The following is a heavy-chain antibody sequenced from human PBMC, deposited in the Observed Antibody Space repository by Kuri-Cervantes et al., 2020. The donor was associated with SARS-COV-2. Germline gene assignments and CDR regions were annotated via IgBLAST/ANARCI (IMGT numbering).Heavy chain of an antibody. J-gene: IGHJ6*03. CDR2: ISSSGSTI. D-gene: IGHD6-13*01. CDR3: ARDPAAGLYYYYMDV. Sequence: GESLKISCAASGFTFSDYYMSWIRQAPGKGLEWVSYISSSGSTIYYADSVKGRFTISRDNAKNSLYLQMNSLRAEDTAVYCCARDPAAGLYYYYMDVWGKGTTVTVSS. CDR1: GFTFSDYY. V-gene: IGHV3-11*04.